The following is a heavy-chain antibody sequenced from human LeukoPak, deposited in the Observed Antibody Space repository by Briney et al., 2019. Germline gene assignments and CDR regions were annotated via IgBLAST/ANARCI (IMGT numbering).Heavy chain of an antibody. CDR3: ARDHRESYYGEYFDY. CDR1: GGSISSGGYY. J-gene: IGHJ4*02. CDR2: IYYSGTT. Sequence: SGTLSLTCTVSGGSISSGGYYWSWIRPYPGKGLEWIGYIYYSGTTYYNPSLKSRVTLSVDTSENQFSLKLSSATTACDARYWRARDHRESYYGEYFDYWGQGTLVTVSS. V-gene: IGHV4-31*03. D-gene: IGHD1-26*01.